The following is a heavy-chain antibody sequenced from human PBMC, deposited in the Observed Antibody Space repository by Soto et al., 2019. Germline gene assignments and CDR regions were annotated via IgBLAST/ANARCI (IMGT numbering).Heavy chain of an antibody. J-gene: IGHJ1*01. D-gene: IGHD3-16*01. CDR1: GFTFTAYT. CDR3: VRHFIAGGSNLGY. V-gene: IGHV3-21*01. Sequence: GGSLRLSCAASGFTFTAYTMYWVRQAPGKGLEWVASISRTRDYIYYADSVKGRFTIFRDNANNSLFLQMDSLRAEDTAVYYCVRHFIAGGSNLGYWGQGALVTVSS. CDR2: ISRTRDYI.